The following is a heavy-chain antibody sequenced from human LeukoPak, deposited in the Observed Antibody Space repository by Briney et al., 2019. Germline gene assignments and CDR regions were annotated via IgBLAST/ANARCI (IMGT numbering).Heavy chain of an antibody. CDR2: IYSGGLT. CDR3: AREPLTGYYGFDY. D-gene: IGHD3-9*01. Sequence: GGSLRLSCAASGFTVSSHFMSWVRQAPGKGLEWVSVIYSGGLTHYADSVKGRFTISRDTSRNTLYLQMNSLRAEDTAVYYCAREPLTGYYGFDYWGQGTLVTVSS. J-gene: IGHJ4*02. V-gene: IGHV3-53*01. CDR1: GFTVSSHF.